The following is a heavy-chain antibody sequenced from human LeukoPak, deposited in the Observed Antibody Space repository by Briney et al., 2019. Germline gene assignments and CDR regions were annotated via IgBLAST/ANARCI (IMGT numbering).Heavy chain of an antibody. Sequence: GGSLRLSCAASGFTFSSYSMNWVRQAPGKGLEWVSSISSSSSYIYYADSVKGRFTISRDNAKNSLYLQMNSLRAEDPAVSYCARVPFYGSGSPAFDIWGQGTMVTVSS. D-gene: IGHD3-10*01. J-gene: IGHJ3*02. CDR1: GFTFSSYS. CDR3: ARVPFYGSGSPAFDI. CDR2: ISSSSSYI. V-gene: IGHV3-21*01.